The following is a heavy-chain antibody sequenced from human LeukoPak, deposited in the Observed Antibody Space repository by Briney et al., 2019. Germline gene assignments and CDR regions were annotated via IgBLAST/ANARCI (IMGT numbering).Heavy chain of an antibody. CDR3: AKDGIGGIYYDSSGYFDN. CDR2: ISGSGGST. J-gene: IGHJ4*02. Sequence: GGSLRLSCAASGFTFNDYAMSWVRQAPGKGLEWVSAISGSGGSTYYADPLKGRFTISRDNSKNTLYLQMNSLRAEDTALYYCAKDGIGGIYYDSSGYFDNWGQGTLVTVSS. V-gene: IGHV3-23*01. D-gene: IGHD3-22*01. CDR1: GFTFNDYA.